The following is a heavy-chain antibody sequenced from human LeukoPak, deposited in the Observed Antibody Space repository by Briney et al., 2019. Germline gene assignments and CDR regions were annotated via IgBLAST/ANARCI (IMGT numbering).Heavy chain of an antibody. V-gene: IGHV3-23*01. CDR1: GFTFSSYA. D-gene: IGHD5-12*01. Sequence: GGSLRLSCAASGFTFSSYAMSWVRQAPGKGLEWVSAISGSGGSTYYADSVKGRFTISRDNSKNTLYLQMNSLRAEDTAVYYCARVYSGYDLPGSLANYYFYYWGQGTLVTVSS. J-gene: IGHJ4*01. CDR3: ARVYSGYDLPGSLANYYFYY. CDR2: ISGSGGST.